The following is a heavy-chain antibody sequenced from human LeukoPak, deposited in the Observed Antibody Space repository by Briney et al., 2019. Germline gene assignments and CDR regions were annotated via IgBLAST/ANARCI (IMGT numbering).Heavy chain of an antibody. V-gene: IGHV3-21*01. D-gene: IGHD5-12*01. Sequence: GGSLRLSCAASGFTFSSYSMNWVRQAPGKGLEWVSSISSSSSYIYYADSVKGRFTISRDNAKNSLYLQMNSLRAEDTAVYYCARSPLVGLRFVIQYFDYWGQGTLVTVSS. CDR2: ISSSSSYI. CDR3: ARSPLVGLRFVIQYFDY. J-gene: IGHJ4*02. CDR1: GFTFSSYS.